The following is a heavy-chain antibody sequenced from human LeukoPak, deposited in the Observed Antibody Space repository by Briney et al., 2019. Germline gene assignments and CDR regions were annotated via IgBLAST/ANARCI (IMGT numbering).Heavy chain of an antibody. CDR2: IYGDGSFT. V-gene: IGHV3-74*01. Sequence: GGSLRLSCAASGFTFSNFWMHWVRQAPGEGLVWVALIYGDGSFTRYADSVKGRFTISRDNAKNTVYLQMNSLRAEDTAVYYCARSNGFGMDVWGQGTTVTVSS. J-gene: IGHJ6*02. CDR1: GFTFSNFW. D-gene: IGHD2-8*01. CDR3: ARSNGFGMDV.